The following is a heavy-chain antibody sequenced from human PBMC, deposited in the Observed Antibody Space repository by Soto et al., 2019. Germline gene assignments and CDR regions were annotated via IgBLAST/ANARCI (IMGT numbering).Heavy chain of an antibody. Sequence: QVQLVQSGAEVKKPGASVKVSCKASGYTFTSYDINWVRQATGQGLEWMGWMHPHSGNTGYAQKFQGRVTMTRNNSISTAYMELSSLRSEDTAVYYSARSRFGFRIAAAGDNNAWFDPWGQGTLVTVSS. CDR2: MHPHSGNT. V-gene: IGHV1-8*01. D-gene: IGHD6-13*01. CDR3: ARSRFGFRIAAAGDNNAWFDP. J-gene: IGHJ5*02. CDR1: GYTFTSYD.